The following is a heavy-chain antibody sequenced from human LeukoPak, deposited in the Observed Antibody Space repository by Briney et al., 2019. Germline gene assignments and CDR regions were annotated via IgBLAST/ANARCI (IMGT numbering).Heavy chain of an antibody. CDR2: ISGLGRST. J-gene: IGHJ4*02. CDR1: GFTVSIYG. Sequence: GGSLRLSCAASGFTVSIYGMSWVRQAPGKGLEWVSHISGLGRSTYYADSVKGRFTISTDNSKNTLYLQMNSLRAQDTAVYYCAKDKEMGATTGFSDYWGQGTLVTVSS. CDR3: AKDKEMGATTGFSDY. V-gene: IGHV3-23*01. D-gene: IGHD1-26*01.